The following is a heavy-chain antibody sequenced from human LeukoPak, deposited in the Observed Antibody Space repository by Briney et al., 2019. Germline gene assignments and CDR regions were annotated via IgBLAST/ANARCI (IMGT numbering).Heavy chain of an antibody. J-gene: IGHJ4*02. V-gene: IGHV4-38-2*02. CDR2: IYHSGST. Sequence: SETLSLTCTVSGYSISSGYYWGWIRQPPGKGLEWIGSIYHSGSTYYNPSLKSRVTISVDTSKNQFSLKLSSVTAADTAVYYCARGYKYYYDSSGYPYWGQGTLVTVSS. D-gene: IGHD3-22*01. CDR3: ARGYKYYYDSSGYPY. CDR1: GYSISSGYY.